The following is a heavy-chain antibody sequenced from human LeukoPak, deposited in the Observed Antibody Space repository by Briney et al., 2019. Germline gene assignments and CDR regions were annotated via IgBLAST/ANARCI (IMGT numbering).Heavy chain of an antibody. CDR3: ASHDWFDP. D-gene: IGHD3-16*01. Sequence: PGGSLRLSCVGSGFTFRSHAMSWVRQAPGKGLEWVSVIYSGGSTYYADSLKGRFTISRDKSKNTLYLQMNSLRAEDTAVYYCASHDWFDPWGQGTLVTVSS. V-gene: IGHV3-53*01. CDR2: IYSGGST. J-gene: IGHJ5*02. CDR1: GFTFRSHA.